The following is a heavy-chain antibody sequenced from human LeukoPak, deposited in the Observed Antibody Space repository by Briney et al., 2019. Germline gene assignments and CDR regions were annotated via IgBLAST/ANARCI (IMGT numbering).Heavy chain of an antibody. J-gene: IGHJ4*02. CDR1: GFTFDDYG. V-gene: IGHV3-20*04. CDR3: ARDLPRYCSSTSCYETFDY. D-gene: IGHD2-2*01. Sequence: PGGSLRLSCAASGFTFDDYGMSWVRQAPGKGLEWVSGINWNGGSTGYADSVKGRFTISRDNAKNSLYLQMNSLRAEDTALYYCARDLPRYCSSTSCYETFDYWGQGTLVTVSS. CDR2: INWNGGST.